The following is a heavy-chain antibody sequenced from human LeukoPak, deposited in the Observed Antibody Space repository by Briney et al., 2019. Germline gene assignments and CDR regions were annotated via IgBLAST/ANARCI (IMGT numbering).Heavy chain of an antibody. J-gene: IGHJ3*02. CDR1: GDSVSSNSYY. V-gene: IGHV4-61*01. Sequence: SETLSLTCSVSGDSVSSNSYYWSWIRQPPGKGLEWIGYIYYSGSTNYNPSLKSRVTISVDTSKNQFSLKLSSVTAADTAVYYCARKNAFDIWGQGTMVTVSS. CDR2: IYYSGST. CDR3: ARKNAFDI.